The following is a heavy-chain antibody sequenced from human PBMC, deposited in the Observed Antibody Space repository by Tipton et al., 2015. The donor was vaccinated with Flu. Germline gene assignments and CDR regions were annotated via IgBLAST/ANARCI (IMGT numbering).Heavy chain of an antibody. D-gene: IGHD1-1*01. V-gene: IGHV4-34*01. CDR3: ARGNGYTNTYFDS. J-gene: IGHJ4*02. Sequence: AGLVKPSETLSLTCAVYGGSFSGYYWSWIRQPPGKGLEWIGEINHGGSTNYNPSLKSRFSISVDTSKNQFSLKLTSVTAADTAVYYCARGNGYTNTYFDSWGRGTLVTVSS. CDR1: GGSFSGYY. CDR2: INHGGST.